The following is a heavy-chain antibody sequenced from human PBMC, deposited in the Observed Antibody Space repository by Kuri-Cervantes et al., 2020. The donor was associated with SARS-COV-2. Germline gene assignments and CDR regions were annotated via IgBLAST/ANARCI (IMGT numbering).Heavy chain of an antibody. CDR2: IYYSGST. J-gene: IGHJ6*03. CDR1: GGSISCSNYY. V-gene: IGHV4-39*01. CDR3: ARQHLGYYMDV. Sequence: SETLSLTCAVSGGSISCSNYYWGWIRQPPGKGLEWIGSIYYSGSTHYNPSLKSRVSISVDTSRNQFSLKVSSVTAADTAVYSCARQHLGYYMDVWGKGTTVTVSS.